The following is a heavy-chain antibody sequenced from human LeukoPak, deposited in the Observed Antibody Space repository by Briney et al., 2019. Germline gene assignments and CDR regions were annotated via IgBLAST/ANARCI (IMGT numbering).Heavy chain of an antibody. Sequence: SETLSLTCTVSGGSISSYYWSWIRQPPGKGLEWIGSIYHSGSTYYNPSLKSRVTISVDTSKNQFSLKLSSVTAADTAVYYCARDPAYYYDSSGYYGFDYWGQGTLVTVSS. J-gene: IGHJ4*02. V-gene: IGHV4-38-2*02. D-gene: IGHD3-22*01. CDR1: GGSISSYY. CDR2: IYHSGST. CDR3: ARDPAYYYDSSGYYGFDY.